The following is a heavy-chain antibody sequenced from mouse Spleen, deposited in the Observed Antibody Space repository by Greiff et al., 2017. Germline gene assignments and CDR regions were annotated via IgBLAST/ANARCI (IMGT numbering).Heavy chain of an antibody. CDR2: ISNGGGST. D-gene: IGHD2-5*01. V-gene: IGHV5-12*02. CDR1: GFTFSDYY. J-gene: IGHJ3*01. Sequence: EVMLVESGGGLVQPGGSLKLSCATSGFTFSDYYMYWVRQTPEKRLEWVAYISNGGGSTYYPDTVKGRFTISRDNAKNTLYLQMSRLKSEDTAMYYCARRSNYGWFACWGQGTLVTVSA. CDR3: ARRSNYGWFAC.